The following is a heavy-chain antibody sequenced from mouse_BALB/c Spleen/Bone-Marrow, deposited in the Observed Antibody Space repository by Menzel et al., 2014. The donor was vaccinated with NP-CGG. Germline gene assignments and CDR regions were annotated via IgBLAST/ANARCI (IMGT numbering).Heavy chain of an antibody. Sequence: QVQLQQPGAELARPGASVKMSCKASGYTLAYYTVHWVKQRPGQGLEWIGYINPSSGYTNYNQKFKDKATLTTDKSSSTAYMQLSSLTSEDSAVYYCAREVYGSWFAYWGQGTLVTVSA. CDR2: INPSSGYT. CDR1: GYTLAYYT. D-gene: IGHD2-2*01. J-gene: IGHJ3*01. CDR3: AREVYGSWFAY. V-gene: IGHV1-4*01.